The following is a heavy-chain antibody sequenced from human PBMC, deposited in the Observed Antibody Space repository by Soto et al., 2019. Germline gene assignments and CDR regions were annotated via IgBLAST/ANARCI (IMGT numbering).Heavy chain of an antibody. J-gene: IGHJ6*02. CDR3: AKEHPTEDRSPTDVMDV. CDR1: GYTFTGYY. Sequence: ASVTVACKTSGYTFTGYYMHWVRQAPGQGLEWMGWINPNSGGTNYAQKFQGRVTMTRDTSISTAYMELSRLRSDDTAVYYCAKEHPTEDRSPTDVMDVCGEGSKV. V-gene: IGHV1-2*02. D-gene: IGHD2-15*01. CDR2: INPNSGGT.